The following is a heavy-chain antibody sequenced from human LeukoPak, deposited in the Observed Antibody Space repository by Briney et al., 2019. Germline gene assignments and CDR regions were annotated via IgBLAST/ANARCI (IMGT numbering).Heavy chain of an antibody. CDR3: ARDIPTRDLVYYYYYGMDV. J-gene: IGHJ6*02. CDR1: GYTFTGYY. Sequence: GASVKVSCKASGYTFTGYYMHWVRQAPGQGLEWMGWINPNSGGTNYAQKFQGRVTMTRDTSISTAYMELSRLRSDDTAVYYCARDIPTRDLVYYYYYGMDVWGQGTTVTVSS. CDR2: INPNSGGT. D-gene: IGHD2-2*02. V-gene: IGHV1-2*02.